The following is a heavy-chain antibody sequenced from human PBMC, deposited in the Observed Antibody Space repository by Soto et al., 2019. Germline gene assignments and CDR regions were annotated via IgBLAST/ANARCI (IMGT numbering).Heavy chain of an antibody. CDR1: GFTFSSYS. CDR2: ISSSSSYI. J-gene: IGHJ1*01. V-gene: IGHV3-21*04. CDR3: AKSSGWYVEYFQH. D-gene: IGHD6-19*01. Sequence: GGSLRLSCAASGFTFSSYSMNWVRQAPGKGLEWVSSISSSSSYIYYADSVKGRFTISRDNAKNSLYLQMNSLRAEDTAVYYCAKSSGWYVEYFQHWGQGTLVTVSS.